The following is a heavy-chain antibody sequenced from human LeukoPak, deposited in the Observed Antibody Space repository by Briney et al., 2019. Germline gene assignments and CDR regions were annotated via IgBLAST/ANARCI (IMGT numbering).Heavy chain of an antibody. CDR2: ISGSGGRT. Sequence: GGSLRLSCAASEFTFSSYAMSWVRQAPGKGLEWVSAISGSGGRTYYAESVKGRFTISRDNNENTLYLQMNSLRAEDTAVYYCAKAAQVAGRPNLGGHFDYWGQGTLVTVSS. CDR3: AKAAQVAGRPNLGGHFDY. V-gene: IGHV3-23*01. CDR1: EFTFSSYA. J-gene: IGHJ4*02. D-gene: IGHD6-6*01.